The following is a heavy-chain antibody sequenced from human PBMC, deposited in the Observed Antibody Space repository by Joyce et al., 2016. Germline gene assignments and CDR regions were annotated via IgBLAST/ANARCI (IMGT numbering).Heavy chain of an antibody. CDR1: GASATSGSFY. CDR2: IYTTGSP. Sequence: QVQLQESGPGLVKPSQTLTLTCTVSGASATSGSFYWSWIRQPAGKGLEWIGRIYTTGSPNYKSSLKSRVTMALDTSKNQVSLKLNSVTTADTAVYYCARSTGGSYLFGMDVWGQGTTVTVSS. V-gene: IGHV4-61*02. D-gene: IGHD1-26*01. J-gene: IGHJ6*02. CDR3: ARSTGGSYLFGMDV.